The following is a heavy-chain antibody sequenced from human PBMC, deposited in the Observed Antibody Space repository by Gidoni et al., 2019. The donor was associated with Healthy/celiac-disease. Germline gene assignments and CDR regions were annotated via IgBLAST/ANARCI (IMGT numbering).Heavy chain of an antibody. CDR2: IYSGGSA. Sequence: EVQLVASGGGLFQPGGSRRLYCAASGFTVSSNYMTWVRLAQGKGLEWVSVIYSGGSADYAGSVKGRFTISRDNSKNTLYLQMNSLRAEDTAVYYCARGTSGWLDFWGHGTLVTVSS. CDR1: GFTVSSNY. D-gene: IGHD6-19*01. V-gene: IGHV3-53*01. CDR3: ARGTSGWLDF. J-gene: IGHJ4*01.